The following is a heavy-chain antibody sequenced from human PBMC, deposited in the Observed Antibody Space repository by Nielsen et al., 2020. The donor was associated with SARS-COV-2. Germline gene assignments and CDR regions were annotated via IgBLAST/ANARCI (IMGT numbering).Heavy chain of an antibody. D-gene: IGHD4-23*01. V-gene: IGHV3-9*01. CDR1: GFTFDDYA. CDR3: ASGGGDYGGNPYYYGMDV. J-gene: IGHJ6*02. Sequence: GGSLRLSCAASGFTFDDYAMHRVRQAPGKGLEWVSGISWNSGSIGYADSVKGRFTISRDNAKNSLYLQMNSLRAEDTALYYCASGGGDYGGNPYYYGMDVWGQGTTVTVSS. CDR2: ISWNSGSI.